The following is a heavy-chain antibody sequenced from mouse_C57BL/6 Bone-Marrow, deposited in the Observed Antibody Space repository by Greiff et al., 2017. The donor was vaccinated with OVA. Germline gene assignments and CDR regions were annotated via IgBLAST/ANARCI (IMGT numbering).Heavy chain of an antibody. D-gene: IGHD1-1*01. V-gene: IGHV1-26*01. CDR2: IHPNNGGT. CDR3: AREWTTVVATDYAMDY. J-gene: IGHJ4*01. Sequence: VQLQQSGPELVKPGASVKISCKASGYTFTDYYMNWVKQSHGKSLEWIGDIHPNNGGTSYNQKFKGKATLTVDKSSSTAYMELRSLTSEDSAVYYSAREWTTVVATDYAMDYWGQGTSVTVSS. CDR1: GYTFTDYY.